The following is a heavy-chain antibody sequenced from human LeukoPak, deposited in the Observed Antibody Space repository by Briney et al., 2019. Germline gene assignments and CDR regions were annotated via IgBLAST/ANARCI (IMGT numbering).Heavy chain of an antibody. CDR3: ARVTSQWLVLSGY. J-gene: IGHJ4*02. Sequence: GASVKVSCKASGYTFTSYDINWVRQATGQGLEWMGWMNPNSGNTGYAQKFQGRVTMTRNTSIGTAYMELSSLRSEDTAVYYCARVTSQWLVLSGYWGQGTLVTVSS. CDR1: GYTFTSYD. V-gene: IGHV1-8*01. CDR2: MNPNSGNT. D-gene: IGHD6-19*01.